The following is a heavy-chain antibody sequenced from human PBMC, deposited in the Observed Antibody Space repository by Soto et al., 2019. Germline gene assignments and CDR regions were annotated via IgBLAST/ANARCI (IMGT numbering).Heavy chain of an antibody. D-gene: IGHD3-9*01. CDR3: ASSSARYYDILTGYSAYYYYGMDV. V-gene: IGHV4-61*01. CDR2: IYYSGST. Sequence: TLSLTCTVSGGSVSSGSYYWSWIRQPPGKGLEWIGYIYYSGSTNYNPSLKSRVTISVDTSKNQFSLKLSSVTAADTAVYYCASSSARYYDILTGYSAYYYYGMDVWGQGTTVTVSS. CDR1: GGSVSSGSYY. J-gene: IGHJ6*02.